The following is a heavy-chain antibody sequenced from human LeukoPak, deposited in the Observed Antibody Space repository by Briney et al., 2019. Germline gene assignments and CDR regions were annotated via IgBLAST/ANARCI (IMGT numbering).Heavy chain of an antibody. D-gene: IGHD3-22*01. V-gene: IGHV3-23*01. CDR2: ISGSGGST. CDR3: ARDYYMGIVDQ. J-gene: IGHJ5*02. CDR1: GFTFSSYG. Sequence: GGSLRLSCAASGFTFSSYGMSWVRQAPGKGLEWVSAISGSGGSTYYADSVRGRLTISRDNAKNTLYLQMNSLRVEDTSVYYCARDYYMGIVDQWGQGTRVTVSS.